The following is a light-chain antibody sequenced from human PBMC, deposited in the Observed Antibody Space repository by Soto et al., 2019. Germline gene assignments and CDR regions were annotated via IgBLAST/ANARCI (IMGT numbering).Light chain of an antibody. V-gene: IGLV2-14*01. CDR2: DVS. J-gene: IGLJ1*01. CDR3: SSYTSSSTYV. Sequence: QSALTQPASVSGSPGQSITIYCTGTSSDVGGFNYVSWCQHHPGKAPKLLIFDVSNRPSGISNRFSGSKSGNTASLTISGLQAEDEADYYCSSYTSSSTYVFGPGTKLTVL. CDR1: SSDVGGFNY.